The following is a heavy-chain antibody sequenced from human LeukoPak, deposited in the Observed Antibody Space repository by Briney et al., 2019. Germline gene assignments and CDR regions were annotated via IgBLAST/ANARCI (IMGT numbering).Heavy chain of an antibody. Sequence: GGSLRLSCAASGFTFDDYGMSWVRQAPGKGLEWVSGINWNGGSTGYADSVKGRFTISRDNAKNSLYLQMNSLRAEDTALYYCARKEISSSGWYGGIVDYWGQGTLVTVSS. CDR1: GFTFDDYG. V-gene: IGHV3-20*04. CDR3: ARKEISSSGWYGGIVDY. J-gene: IGHJ4*02. CDR2: INWNGGST. D-gene: IGHD6-19*01.